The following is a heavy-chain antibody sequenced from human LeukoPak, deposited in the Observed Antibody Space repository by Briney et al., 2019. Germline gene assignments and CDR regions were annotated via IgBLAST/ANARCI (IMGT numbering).Heavy chain of an antibody. CDR1: GFAFSNYV. V-gene: IGHV3-23*01. J-gene: IGHJ4*02. Sequence: GGSLRLSCAASGFAFSNYVMSWVRQAPGKGLEWVSSISGSSDNTYYADSAKGRFTISRDNPKNTLFLQMNTLRAEDTAVYYCANWDSGSYTFDYWGQGTLVTVSS. D-gene: IGHD1-26*01. CDR3: ANWDSGSYTFDY. CDR2: ISGSSDNT.